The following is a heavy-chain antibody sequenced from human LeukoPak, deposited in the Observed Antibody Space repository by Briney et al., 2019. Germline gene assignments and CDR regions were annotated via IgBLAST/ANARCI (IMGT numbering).Heavy chain of an antibody. CDR1: GFTFSSYA. J-gene: IGHJ4*02. Sequence: GGSLRLSCAASGFTFSSYAMHWVRQAPGKGLEYVSAISSNGGSTYYANSVKGRFTISRDNSKNTLYLQMGSLRAEDMAVYYCVRGSIWSPDNWGQGTLVTVSS. CDR3: VRGSIWSPDN. CDR2: ISSNGGST. D-gene: IGHD3-10*01. V-gene: IGHV3-64*01.